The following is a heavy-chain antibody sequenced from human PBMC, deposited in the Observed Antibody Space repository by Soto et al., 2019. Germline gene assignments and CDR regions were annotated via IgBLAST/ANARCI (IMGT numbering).Heavy chain of an antibody. J-gene: IGHJ4*02. V-gene: IGHV1-69*02. CDR1: GGTFSSYT. D-gene: IGHD3-10*01. CDR3: ARSPRGTMVRGVTHFDY. Sequence: GASVKVSCKASGGTFSSYTISWVRQAPGQGLEWMGRIIPILGIANYAQKFQGRVTITADKSTSTAYMELSSLRSEDTAVYYCARSPRGTMVRGVTHFDYWGQGTLVTVSS. CDR2: IIPILGIA.